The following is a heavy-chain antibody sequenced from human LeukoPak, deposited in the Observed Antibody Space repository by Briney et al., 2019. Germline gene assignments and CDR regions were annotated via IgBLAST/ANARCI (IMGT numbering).Heavy chain of an antibody. CDR2: IYTSGST. CDR1: GGSISSGSYS. D-gene: IGHD6-19*01. J-gene: IGHJ4*02. Sequence: SETLSLTCTVSGGSISSGSYSWSWIRQPAGKGLEWIGRIYTSGSTNYNPSLKRRVTISVDTSKNQFSLKLSSVTAADTAVYYCATSFDSSGGNPFDYWGQGTLVTVS. CDR3: ATSFDSSGGNPFDY. V-gene: IGHV4-61*02.